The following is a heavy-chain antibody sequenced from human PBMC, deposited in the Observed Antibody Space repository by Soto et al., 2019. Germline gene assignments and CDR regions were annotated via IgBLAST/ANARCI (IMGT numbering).Heavy chain of an antibody. CDR2: SRRKANSDTT. D-gene: IGHD6-19*01. V-gene: IGHV3-72*01. CDR1: GLIFSDYH. Sequence: EVQLVESGGGLVQPGGSLRLSCAASGLIFSDYHMDWVRQAPGTGLEWVCRSRRKANSDTTEYAASVKGRCTISREDSNNSLYLQMNSLKSEDTAVYYSAMLGGWSGGSSGMAVWGQGPTVTVSS. CDR3: AMLGGWSGGSSGMAV. J-gene: IGHJ6*02.